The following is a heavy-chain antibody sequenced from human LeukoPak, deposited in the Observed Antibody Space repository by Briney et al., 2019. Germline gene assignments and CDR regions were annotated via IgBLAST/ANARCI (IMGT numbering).Heavy chain of an antibody. J-gene: IGHJ6*02. Sequence: GGSLRLSCEASGFTFSSYWMNWARQAPGKGLEWVASINHNGNVNYYVDSVKGRFTISRDNAKNSLYLQMSNLRAEDTAVYFGARGGGLDVWGQGATVTVSS. CDR2: INHNGNVN. D-gene: IGHD3-16*01. CDR1: GFTFSSYW. V-gene: IGHV3-7*03. CDR3: ARGGGLDV.